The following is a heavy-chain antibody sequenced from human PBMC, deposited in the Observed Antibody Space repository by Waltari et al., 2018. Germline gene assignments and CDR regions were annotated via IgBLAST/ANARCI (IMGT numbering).Heavy chain of an antibody. CDR2: IYPGDSDT. CDR1: GYSFISYW. J-gene: IGHJ5*02. Sequence: EVQLVQSGAEVKKPGESLKISCKGSGYSFISYWIAWVRQMPGKGLEWMGIIYPGDSDTRYSPSFQGQVTISADKSINTAYLQWSSLKASDTAIYYCARRYCGGGTCSSGFDPWGQGTPVTVSS. D-gene: IGHD2-15*01. V-gene: IGHV5-51*01. CDR3: ARRYCGGGTCSSGFDP.